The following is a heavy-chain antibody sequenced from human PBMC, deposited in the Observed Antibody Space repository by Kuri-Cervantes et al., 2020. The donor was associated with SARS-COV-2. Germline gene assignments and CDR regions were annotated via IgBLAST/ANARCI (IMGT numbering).Heavy chain of an antibody. V-gene: IGHV4-31*02. CDR3: ARDFGQYYYDSSGYYYGGGYFDY. CDR2: IYYSGST. CDR1: GGSISSGGYY. D-gene: IGHD3-22*01. J-gene: IGHJ4*02. Sequence: SCTVSGGSISSGGYYWSWIRQHPGKGLEWIGYIYYSGSTYYNPSLKSRVTISVDTSKNQFSLKLSSVTAADTAVYYCARDFGQYYYDSSGYYYGGGYFDYWGQGTLVTVSS.